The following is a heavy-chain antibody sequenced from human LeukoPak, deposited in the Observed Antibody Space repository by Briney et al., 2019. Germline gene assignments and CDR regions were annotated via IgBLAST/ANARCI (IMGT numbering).Heavy chain of an antibody. CDR3: AKNSGWYWYDAFDI. V-gene: IGHV3-23*01. Sequence: GGSLRLSCAASGFTFSNYAMTWVRQAPGRGLEWVSGISGSGGSTFYVDSVKGRFTISRDNSKNTLYMQINSLRAEDAAVYYCAKNSGWYWYDAFDIWGQGTMVTVSS. CDR2: ISGSGGST. D-gene: IGHD6-19*01. J-gene: IGHJ3*02. CDR1: GFTFSNYA.